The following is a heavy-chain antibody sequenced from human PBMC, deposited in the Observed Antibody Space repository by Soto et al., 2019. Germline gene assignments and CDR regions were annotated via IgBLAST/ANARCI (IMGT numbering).Heavy chain of an antibody. J-gene: IGHJ4*02. Sequence: SVKVSCKASGGTFSSYAISWVRQAPGQGLEWMGGIIPIFGTANYAQKFQGRATITADESTSTAYMELSSLRSEDTAVYYCASLRYSSGWYFGGSDYWGQGTLVTVSS. D-gene: IGHD6-19*01. CDR3: ASLRYSSGWYFGGSDY. V-gene: IGHV1-69*13. CDR2: IIPIFGTA. CDR1: GGTFSSYA.